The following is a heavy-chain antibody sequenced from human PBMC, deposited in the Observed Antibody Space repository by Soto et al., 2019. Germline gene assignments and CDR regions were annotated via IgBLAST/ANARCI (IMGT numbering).Heavy chain of an antibody. CDR3: ACYYGDQPEGIFDP. D-gene: IGHD4-17*01. J-gene: IGHJ5*02. CDR2: IYHSGST. CDR1: GGSISSGGYS. Sequence: SETLSLTCAVSGGSISSGGYSWSWIRQPPGKGLEWIGYIYHSGSTYYNPSLKSRVTISVDRSKNQFSLKLSSVTAADTAVYYFACYYGDQPEGIFDPWGQGTLVTVSS. V-gene: IGHV4-30-2*01.